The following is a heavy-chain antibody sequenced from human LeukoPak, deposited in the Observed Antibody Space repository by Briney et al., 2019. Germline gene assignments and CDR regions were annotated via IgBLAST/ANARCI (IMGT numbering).Heavy chain of an antibody. V-gene: IGHV5-10-1*01. D-gene: IGHD3-22*01. J-gene: IGHJ3*02. CDR1: GYSFTSYW. CDR3: ARLLLANYYDSSGPRRGAFDI. Sequence: GESLKISCKGSGYSFTSYWISWVRQMPGKGLEWMGRIDPSDSYTNYSPSFQGHVTISADKSISTAYLQWSSLKASDTAMYYCARLLLANYYDSSGPRRGAFDIWGQGTMVTVSS. CDR2: IDPSDSYT.